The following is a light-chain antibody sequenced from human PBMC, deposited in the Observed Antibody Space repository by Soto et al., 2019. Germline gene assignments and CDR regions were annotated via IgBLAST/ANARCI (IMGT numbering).Light chain of an antibody. Sequence: EIVLTQSPATLSLSLGERATLSCRASQTVSNTSLVWYQQKLGQALRLLISGASRRASGMPDRFRGSGSVIDFPLTVSSLEPSDFSAYYCQLYDRSLGTFGQGTKVEIK. CDR3: QLYDRSLGT. CDR1: QTVSNTS. CDR2: GAS. J-gene: IGKJ1*01. V-gene: IGKV3-20*01.